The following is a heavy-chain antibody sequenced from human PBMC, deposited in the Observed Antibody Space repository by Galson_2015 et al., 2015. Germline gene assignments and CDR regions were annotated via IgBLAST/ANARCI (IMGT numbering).Heavy chain of an antibody. V-gene: IGHV3-48*02. D-gene: IGHD4-11*01. J-gene: IGHJ4*02. CDR3: ARLPDYNPFQY. CDR2: ITSSSASI. CDR1: GFIFSTYS. Sequence: SLRLSCAASGFIFSTYSMNWVRQAPGKGLEWLAYITSSSASIYYADSVKGRFTLSRDNAKNSLFLQMNTLRDDDTAVYYCARLPDYNPFQYWGQGTLVTVSS.